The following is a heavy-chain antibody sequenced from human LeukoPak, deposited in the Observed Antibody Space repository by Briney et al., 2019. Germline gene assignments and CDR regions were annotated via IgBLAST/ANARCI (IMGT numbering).Heavy chain of an antibody. CDR3: ARAVGVVTTFWFDP. Sequence: ASVNVSCKASGYTFTSYGISWVRQAPGQGLEWMGWISAYNGNTNYAQKLQGRVTMTTDTSTSTAYMELRSLRSDDTAVYYCARAVGVVTTFWFDPWGQGTLVTVSS. CDR1: GYTFTSYG. J-gene: IGHJ5*02. CDR2: ISAYNGNT. D-gene: IGHD4-23*01. V-gene: IGHV1-18*01.